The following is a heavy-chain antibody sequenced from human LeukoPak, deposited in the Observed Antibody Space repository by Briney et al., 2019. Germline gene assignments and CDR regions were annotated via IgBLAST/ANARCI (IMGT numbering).Heavy chain of an antibody. V-gene: IGHV4-61*01. CDR3: ARESMLGDFDY. D-gene: IGHD2-8*01. CDR2: IYYSGST. CDR1: GGSISSSCYY. Sequence: SETLSLTCTVSGGSISSSCYYWSWIRQPPGKGLEWIGYIYYSGSTHYNLSLKSRVTISVDTSKNQFSLKLSSVTAADTAVYYCARESMLGDFDYWGQGTLVTVSS. J-gene: IGHJ4*02.